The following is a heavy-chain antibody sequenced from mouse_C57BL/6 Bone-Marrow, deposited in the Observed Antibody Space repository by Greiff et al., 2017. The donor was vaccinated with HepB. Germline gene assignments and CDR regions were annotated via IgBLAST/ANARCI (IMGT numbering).Heavy chain of an antibody. CDR1: GFTFSSYA. CDR3: ARTGNWYFDV. J-gene: IGHJ1*03. Sequence: DVHLVESGGGLVKPGGSLKLSCAASGFTFSSYAMSWVRQTPEKRLEWVATISDGGSYTYYPDNVKGRFTISRDNAKNNLYLQMSHLKSEDTAMYYCARTGNWYFDVWGTGTTVTVSS. CDR2: ISDGGSYT. V-gene: IGHV5-4*01. D-gene: IGHD4-1*01.